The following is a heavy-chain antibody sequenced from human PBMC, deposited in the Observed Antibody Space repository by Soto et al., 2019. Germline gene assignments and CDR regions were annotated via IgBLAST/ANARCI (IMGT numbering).Heavy chain of an antibody. CDR1: GYTFTGYY. D-gene: IGHD3-22*01. CDR2: INPSSGGT. V-gene: IGHV1-2*02. J-gene: IGHJ3*02. CDR3: ARVLYYYDSSGYPFAFDI. Sequence: ASVKVSCKASGYTFTGYYMHWVRQAPGQGLEWMGWINPSSGGTNYAQKFQGRVTMTADESTSTAYMELSRLRSEDTAVYYCARVLYYYDSSGYPFAFDIWGQGTTVTVSS.